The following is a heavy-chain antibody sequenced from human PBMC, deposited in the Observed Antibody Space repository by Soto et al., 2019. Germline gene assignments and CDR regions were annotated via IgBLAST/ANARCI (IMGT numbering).Heavy chain of an antibody. CDR2: IYYSGST. CDR3: ARHGVRSFYFDS. J-gene: IGHJ4*02. D-gene: IGHD3-16*02. CDR1: GGSISSYY. Sequence: SETLSLTCTVSGGSISSYYWSWIRQPPGKGLEWIGYIYYSGSTNYNPSLKSRVTISVDTSKNQFSLKLSSVTAADSAVYYCARHGVRSFYFDSWGQGALVTVSS. V-gene: IGHV4-59*08.